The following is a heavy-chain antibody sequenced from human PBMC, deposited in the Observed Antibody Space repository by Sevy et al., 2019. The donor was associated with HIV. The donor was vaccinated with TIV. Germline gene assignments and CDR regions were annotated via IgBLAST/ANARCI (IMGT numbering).Heavy chain of an antibody. CDR2: ISAYNGNT. CDR1: GYTFTSYG. D-gene: IGHD7-27*01. Sequence: ASVKVSCKASGYTFTSYGISWVRQAPGQGLEWMGWISAYNGNTNYAQKLQGRVTMTTDTSTSTAYMGLRSLRSDDTAVYYCARDLTESYYYYYMDVWGKWTTVTVSS. V-gene: IGHV1-18*01. CDR3: ARDLTESYYYYYMDV. J-gene: IGHJ6*03.